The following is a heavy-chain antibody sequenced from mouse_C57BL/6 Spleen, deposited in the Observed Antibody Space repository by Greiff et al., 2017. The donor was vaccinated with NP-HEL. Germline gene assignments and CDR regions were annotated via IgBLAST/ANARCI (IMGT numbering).Heavy chain of an antibody. CDR2: INTSSGYT. CDR1: GYTFTSYW. CDR3: ASDPYDYDWALDY. V-gene: IGHV1-7*01. Sequence: VKLQESGAELAKPGASVKLSCKASGYTFTSYWMHWVKQRPGQGLEWIGYINTSSGYTKYNQKFKDKATLNADKSSSTAYMQLSSLKYEDSAVYYCASDPYDYDWALDYWGQGTTLTVSS. D-gene: IGHD2-4*01. J-gene: IGHJ2*01.